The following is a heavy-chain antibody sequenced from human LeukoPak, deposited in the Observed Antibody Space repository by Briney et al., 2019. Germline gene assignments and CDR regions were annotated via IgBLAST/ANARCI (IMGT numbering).Heavy chain of an antibody. J-gene: IGHJ4*02. Sequence: GGSLRLSCVASGFTFSISWVTWVRQAPGKGLEWVANIDKHGNGKYYVDSVKGRFAISRDYASNSVFLQMNSLRAEDTPVYYCARDAGWGYYDLWGQGTPVTVSS. CDR1: GFTFSISW. CDR3: ARDAGWGYYDL. CDR2: IDKHGNGK. V-gene: IGHV3-7*01. D-gene: IGHD1-26*01.